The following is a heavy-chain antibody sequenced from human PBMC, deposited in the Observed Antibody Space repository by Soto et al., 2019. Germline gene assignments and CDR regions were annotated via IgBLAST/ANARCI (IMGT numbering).Heavy chain of an antibody. J-gene: IGHJ4*02. CDR2: IDPSDSQT. CDR3: ARQIYDSDTGPNFQYYFDS. V-gene: IGHV5-10-1*01. CDR1: GYTFTSYG. Sequence: GASVKVSCKASGYTFTSYGISWVRQAPGQGLEWMGRIDPSDSQTYYSPSFRGHVTISATKSITTVFLQWSSLRASDTAMYYCARQIYDSDTGPNFQYYFDSWGQGTPVTVSS. D-gene: IGHD3-22*01.